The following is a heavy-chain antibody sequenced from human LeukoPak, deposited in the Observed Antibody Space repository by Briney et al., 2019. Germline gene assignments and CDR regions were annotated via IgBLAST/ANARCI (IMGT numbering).Heavy chain of an antibody. Sequence: ASVKVSCKVSGYTLTELSMHWVRQAPGKGLEWMGGFDPEDGETIYAQKFQGRVTMTEDTSTDTAYMELSSLRSEDTAVYYCATDGPMVRGVRFYLPPRWFDPWGQGTLVTVSS. V-gene: IGHV1-24*01. J-gene: IGHJ5*02. D-gene: IGHD3-10*01. CDR3: ATDGPMVRGVRFYLPPRWFDP. CDR1: GYTLTELS. CDR2: FDPEDGET.